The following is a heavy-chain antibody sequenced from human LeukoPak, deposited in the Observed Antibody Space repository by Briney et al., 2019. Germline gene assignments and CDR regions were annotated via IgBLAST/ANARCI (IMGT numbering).Heavy chain of an antibody. J-gene: IGHJ4*02. D-gene: IGHD6-19*01. CDR3: ARGGWYVGFDF. CDR1: GFTFSSYS. Sequence: PGGSLRLSCAASGFTFSSYSMNWVRQAPGKGLEWVSYISSSSTTIYYADSLKGRFTISRDNAKNSLYLQMNSLRAEDTAVYRCARGGWYVGFDFWGQGTLVTVSS. V-gene: IGHV3-48*04. CDR2: ISSSSTTI.